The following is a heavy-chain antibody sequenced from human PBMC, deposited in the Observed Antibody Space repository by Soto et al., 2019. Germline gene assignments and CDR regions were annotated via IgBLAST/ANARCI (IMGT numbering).Heavy chain of an antibody. D-gene: IGHD5-12*01. CDR2: IKQGGSEK. CDR3: VKDVGYDYVN. CDR1: GFTFSSYW. J-gene: IGHJ4*02. Sequence: EVQLVESGGGLVQPGGSLRISCAVSGFTFSSYWMSWVRQAPGKGPEWVATIKQGGSEKYYVDSVKGRFTISGDNAENSLYLQMNSLSAEDTAVYFCVKDVGYDYVNWGQGTLVTVSS. V-gene: IGHV3-7*01.